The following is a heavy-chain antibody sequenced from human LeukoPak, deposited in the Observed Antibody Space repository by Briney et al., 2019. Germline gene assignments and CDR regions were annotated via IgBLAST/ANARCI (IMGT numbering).Heavy chain of an antibody. V-gene: IGHV3-23*01. CDR3: AKDLDGSGMYGGLDY. CDR1: GFTFSSYG. D-gene: IGHD6-19*01. CDR2: ISGSGGST. J-gene: IGHJ4*02. Sequence: GGTLRLSCAASGFTFSSYGMSWVRQAPGKGLEWVSAISGSGGSTYYADSVKGRFTISRDNSENTLYLQMNSLRGDDTAVYYCAKDLDGSGMYGGLDYWGQGILVTVSS.